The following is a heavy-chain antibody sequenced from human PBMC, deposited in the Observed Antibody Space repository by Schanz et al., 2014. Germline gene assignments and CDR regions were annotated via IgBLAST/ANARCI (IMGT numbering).Heavy chain of an antibody. D-gene: IGHD5-18*01. Sequence: VQVVESGGGLVQPGGSLRLSCAASGFTFRGHAMHWVRQAPGKGLEWVAVILYDGSKTYYADSVKGRFTISRDNSKNTLSLQMNSLRAEDTAVYYCAREEGYGYGPGAFDIWGQGTMVTVSS. CDR2: ILYDGSKT. J-gene: IGHJ3*02. CDR3: AREEGYGYGPGAFDI. V-gene: IGHV3-30*04. CDR1: GFTFRGHA.